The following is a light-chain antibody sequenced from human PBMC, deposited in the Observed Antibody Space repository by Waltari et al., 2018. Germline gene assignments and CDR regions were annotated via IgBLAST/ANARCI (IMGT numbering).Light chain of an antibody. CDR2: EVN. CDR1: SSDVGGYKY. V-gene: IGLV2-14*01. Sequence: QSALTQPASVSGSPGQSITISCTGTSSDVGGYKYASWYQQHPGKAPKFMIYEVNNRPSGVSNRFSGSKSDNTASLTISGLQAEDEADYYCSSYTSSSTYVFGTGTKVTVL. J-gene: IGLJ1*01. CDR3: SSYTSSSTYV.